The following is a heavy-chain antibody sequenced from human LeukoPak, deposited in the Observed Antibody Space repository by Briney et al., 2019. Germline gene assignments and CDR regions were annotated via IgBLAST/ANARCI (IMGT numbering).Heavy chain of an antibody. CDR1: GGSISSGSYY. D-gene: IGHD2-15*01. CDR2: IYYSGST. CDR3: ARELGYCSSASCYSQGWFDP. V-gene: IGHV4-39*07. J-gene: IGHJ5*02. Sequence: KSSETLSLTCTVSGGSISSGSYYWAWIRQPPGKGLEWIGSIYYSGSTYNIPSLKSRVTISVDRSKNQFSLRLRSVTAADTAVYYCARELGYCSSASCYSQGWFDPWGQGTLVTVSS.